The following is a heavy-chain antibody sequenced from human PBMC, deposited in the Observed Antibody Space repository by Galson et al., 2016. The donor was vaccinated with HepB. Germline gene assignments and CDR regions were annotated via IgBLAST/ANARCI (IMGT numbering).Heavy chain of an antibody. CDR1: GFTFSSYG. CDR2: MSSSSKSI. V-gene: IGHV3-48*02. CDR3: ARDEWEVDGP. Sequence: SLRLSCAASGFTFSSYGMNWVRQAPGKGLEWVSYMSSSSKSIYYADSVKGRFTISRDDAKNSLYLQMNSLRDDDMAVYYCARDEWEVDGPWGQGTLVTVSS. J-gene: IGHJ5*02. D-gene: IGHD1-26*01.